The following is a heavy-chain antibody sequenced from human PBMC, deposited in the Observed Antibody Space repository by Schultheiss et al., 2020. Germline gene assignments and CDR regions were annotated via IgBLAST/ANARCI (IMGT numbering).Heavy chain of an antibody. CDR2: IYPGGST. CDR3: AREADY. J-gene: IGHJ4*02. CDR1: GFSFSSYS. V-gene: IGHV3-66*01. Sequence: GGSLRLSCAASGFSFSSYSMNWVRQVPGKGLEWVSVIYPGGSTYYADSVKGRFTISRDNSKNTLYLQMNSLRAEDTAVYYCAREADYWGQGTLVTVSS.